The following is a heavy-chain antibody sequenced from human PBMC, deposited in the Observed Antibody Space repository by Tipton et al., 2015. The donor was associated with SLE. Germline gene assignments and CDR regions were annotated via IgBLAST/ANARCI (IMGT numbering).Heavy chain of an antibody. D-gene: IGHD2-2*01. CDR3: AREPPPRSSSTSSTDY. V-gene: IGHV3-23*03. Sequence: SLRLSCAASGFTFSSYAMSWVRQAPGKGLEWVSVIYSGGSTYYADSVKGRFTISRDNAKNSLYLQMNSLRAEDTAVYYCAREPPPRSSSTSSTDYWGQGTLVTVSS. J-gene: IGHJ4*02. CDR1: GFTFSSYA. CDR2: IYSGGST.